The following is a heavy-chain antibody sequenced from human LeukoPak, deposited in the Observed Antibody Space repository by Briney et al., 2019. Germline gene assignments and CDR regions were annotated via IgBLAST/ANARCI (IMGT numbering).Heavy chain of an antibody. J-gene: IGHJ3*02. Sequence: GASVKVSCKASGGTFSSYAISWARQAPGQGLEWMGGIIPIFGTANYAQKFQGRVTITTDESTSTAYMELSSLRSEDTAVYYCARGIDWLHDAFDIWGQGTMVTVSS. CDR1: GGTFSSYA. D-gene: IGHD3-9*01. CDR2: IIPIFGTA. CDR3: ARGIDWLHDAFDI. V-gene: IGHV1-69*05.